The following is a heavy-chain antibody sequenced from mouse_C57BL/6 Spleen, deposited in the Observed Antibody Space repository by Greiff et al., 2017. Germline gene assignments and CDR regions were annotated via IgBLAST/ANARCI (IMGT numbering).Heavy chain of an antibody. D-gene: IGHD2-3*01. V-gene: IGHV1-7*01. Sequence: LEESGAELAKPGASVKLSCKASGYTFTSYWMHWVKQRPGQGLEWIGYINPSSGYTKYKQKFKDKATLTVDKSSSTAYMQLSSLTYADSAVYDCAPGWSSAWFAYWGQGTLVTVSA. CDR2: INPSSGYT. J-gene: IGHJ3*01. CDR1: GYTFTSYW. CDR3: APGWSSAWFAY.